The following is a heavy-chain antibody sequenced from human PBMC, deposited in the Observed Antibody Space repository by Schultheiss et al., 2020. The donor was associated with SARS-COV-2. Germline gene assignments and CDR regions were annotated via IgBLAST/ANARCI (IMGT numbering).Heavy chain of an antibody. CDR3: ARVRTTDYGMDV. Sequence: SVKVSCKASGYTFTKYFTQWVRQGPGQGLEWMGRIIPIFGIANYAQKFQGRVTITADKSTSTAYMELSSLRSEDTAVYYCARVRTTDYGMDVWGQGTTVTVSS. J-gene: IGHJ6*02. V-gene: IGHV1-69*02. CDR2: IIPIFGIA. D-gene: IGHD4-11*01. CDR1: GYTFTKYF.